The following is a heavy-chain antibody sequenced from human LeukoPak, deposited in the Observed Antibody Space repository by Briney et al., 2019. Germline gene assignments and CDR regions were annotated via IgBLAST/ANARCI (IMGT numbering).Heavy chain of an antibody. CDR3: AKDKYIYSYAQDV. D-gene: IGHD3-16*01. V-gene: IGHV3-43*02. J-gene: IGHJ6*02. Sequence: GGSLRLSCAASGFTFEDFSMHWVRQAPGKGLEWLSLITGDGGTTYYTDSVKGRFTVSRDNSRNSLYLQMNSLNTGDSAVYYCAKDKYIYSYAQDVWGQGTTVIVSS. CDR1: GFTFEDFS. CDR2: ITGDGGTT.